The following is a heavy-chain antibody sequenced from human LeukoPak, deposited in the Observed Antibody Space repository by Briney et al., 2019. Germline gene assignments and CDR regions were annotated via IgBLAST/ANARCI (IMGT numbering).Heavy chain of an antibody. CDR1: GYTFTGYY. CDR3: ARGQYYYDTSGYHDAFDI. D-gene: IGHD3-22*01. J-gene: IGHJ3*02. V-gene: IGHV1-46*01. Sequence: GASVKVSCKASGYTFTGYYIHWVRQAPGQGLEWLRIFNPSGGSTSYAQKFLGRVTMTRDTSTTIVYMELSSLRSEDTAVYYCARGQYYYDTSGYHDAFDIWGHGTMVTVSS. CDR2: FNPSGGST.